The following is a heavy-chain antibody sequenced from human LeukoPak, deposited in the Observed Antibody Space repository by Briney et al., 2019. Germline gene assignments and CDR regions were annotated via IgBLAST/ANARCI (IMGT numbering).Heavy chain of an antibody. J-gene: IGHJ1*01. CDR3: ARGEQQLVSYQH. D-gene: IGHD6-13*01. Sequence: ASVKVSCKASGGTFSSHAISWVRQAPGQGLEWMGGIIPIFGTANYAQKFQGRVTMTRDTSTSTVYMELSSLRSEDTAVYYCARGEQQLVSYQHWGQGTLVTVSS. CDR1: GGTFSSHA. CDR2: IIPIFGTA. V-gene: IGHV1-69*05.